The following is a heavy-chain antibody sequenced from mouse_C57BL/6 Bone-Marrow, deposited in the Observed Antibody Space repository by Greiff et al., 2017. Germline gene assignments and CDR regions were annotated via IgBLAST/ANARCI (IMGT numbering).Heavy chain of an antibody. Sequence: QVQLQQPGAELVMPGASVKLSCKASGYTFTSSWMHWVKQRPGKGLEWIGEIDPSDSYTNYNQKFKGKSTLTVDKSSSTAYMQLSSLTSEDSAVYYEACSRYYGRSFQFAYWGQGTLVTVSA. J-gene: IGHJ3*01. V-gene: IGHV1-69*01. D-gene: IGHD1-1*01. CDR2: IDPSDSYT. CDR3: ACSRYYGRSFQFAY. CDR1: GYTFTSSW.